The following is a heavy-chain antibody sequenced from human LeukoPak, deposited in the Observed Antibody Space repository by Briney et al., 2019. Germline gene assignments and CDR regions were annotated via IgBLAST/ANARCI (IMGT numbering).Heavy chain of an antibody. CDR1: GGTFSSYA. Sequence: ASVKVSCKASGGTFSSYAISWVRQAPGQGLEWMGGIIPIFGTANYAQKFQGRVTITTDESTSTAYMELSSLRSEDTAVYYCARGDAGRYLTRYYYYMDVWGKGTTVTVSS. J-gene: IGHJ6*03. CDR2: IIPIFGTA. V-gene: IGHV1-69*05. D-gene: IGHD3-9*01. CDR3: ARGDAGRYLTRYYYYMDV.